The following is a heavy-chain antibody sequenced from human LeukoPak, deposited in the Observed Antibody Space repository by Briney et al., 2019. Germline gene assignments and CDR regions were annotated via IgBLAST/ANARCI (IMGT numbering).Heavy chain of an antibody. CDR2: INPNSGGT. D-gene: IGHD3-16*02. CDR1: GYTFTVYY. Sequence: GASVKVSCKASGYTFTVYYMHWVRQAPGQGLEWMGWINPNSGGTNYAQKFQGRVTMTRDTSISTAYMELSRLRSDDTAVYYCARDPYNYDYVWGSYRYFDYWGQGTLVTVSS. J-gene: IGHJ4*02. CDR3: ARDPYNYDYVWGSYRYFDY. V-gene: IGHV1-2*02.